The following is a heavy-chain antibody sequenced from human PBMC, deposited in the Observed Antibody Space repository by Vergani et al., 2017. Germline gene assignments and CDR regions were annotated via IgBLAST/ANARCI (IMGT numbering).Heavy chain of an antibody. CDR1: GFTFSSYA. J-gene: IGHJ4*02. Sequence: VQLVESGGGLVKPGGSLRLSCAASGFTFSSYAMSWVRQAPGKGLEWVSAISGSGGSTYYADSVKGRFTISRDNSKNTLYLQMNSLRAEDTAVYYCAPRRGFWSGYYSRDTYYFDYWGQGTLVTVSS. CDR2: ISGSGGST. CDR3: APRRGFWSGYYSRDTYYFDY. V-gene: IGHV3-23*04. D-gene: IGHD3-3*01.